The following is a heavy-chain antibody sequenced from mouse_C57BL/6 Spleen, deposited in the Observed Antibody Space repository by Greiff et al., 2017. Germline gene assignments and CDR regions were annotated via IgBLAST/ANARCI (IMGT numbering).Heavy chain of an antibody. CDR3: ARSYYTSWYFDV. V-gene: IGHV1-22*01. J-gene: IGHJ1*03. CDR2: INPNNGGT. Sequence: VHVKQSGPELVKPGASVKMSCKASGYTFTDYNMHWVKQSHGKSLEWIGYINPNNGGTSYNQKFKGKATLTVNKSSSTAYMELRSLTSEDSAVYYCARSYYTSWYFDVWGTGTTVTVSS. CDR1: GYTFTDYN. D-gene: IGHD2-12*01.